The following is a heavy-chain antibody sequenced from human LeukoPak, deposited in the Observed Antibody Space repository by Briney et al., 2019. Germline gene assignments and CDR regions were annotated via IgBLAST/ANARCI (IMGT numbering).Heavy chain of an antibody. CDR2: INPNSGGT. CDR1: GYTFTGYY. Sequence: ASVKVSCKASGYTFTGYYIHWVRQAPGQGLDWMGWINPNSGGTNYAQKFQGRVTMTRDTSISTAYMELSRLRSDDTAVYYCARDRAYCSSTRCYQNWFDTWGQGTLVTVSS. D-gene: IGHD2-2*01. CDR3: ARDRAYCSSTRCYQNWFDT. J-gene: IGHJ5*02. V-gene: IGHV1-2*02.